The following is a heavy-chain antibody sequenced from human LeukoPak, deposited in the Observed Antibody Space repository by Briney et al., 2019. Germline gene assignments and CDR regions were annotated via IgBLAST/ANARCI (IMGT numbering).Heavy chain of an antibody. J-gene: IGHJ5*02. CDR1: GYTFTGYY. D-gene: IGHD3-10*01. CDR2: INPNSGGT. CDR3: ARERRPLGVRGVIRWFDP. V-gene: IGHV1-2*04. Sequence: VASVKVSCKASGYTFTGYYMHWVRQAPGQGLEWMGWINPNSGGTNYAQKFQGWVTMTRDTSISTAYMGLSRLRSDDTAVYYCARERRPLGVRGVIRWFDPWGQGTLVTVSS.